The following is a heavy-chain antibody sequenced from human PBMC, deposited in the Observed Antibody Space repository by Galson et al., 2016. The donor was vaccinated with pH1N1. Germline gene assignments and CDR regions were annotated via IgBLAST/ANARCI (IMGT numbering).Heavy chain of an antibody. V-gene: IGHV1-18*01. D-gene: IGHD3-22*01. J-gene: IGHJ5*01. CDR1: GYTFPTYL. Sequence: SVKVSCKAYGYTFPTYLITWVRQAPEQGLEWMGCINPNDGHTIYAQEFQGRVTMTTDTSTDTAYMELRGLQSGDAAVYYCARKRYCDNPPCWFDSWGQGTLVTVSS. CDR2: INPNDGHT. CDR3: ARKRYCDNPPCWFDS.